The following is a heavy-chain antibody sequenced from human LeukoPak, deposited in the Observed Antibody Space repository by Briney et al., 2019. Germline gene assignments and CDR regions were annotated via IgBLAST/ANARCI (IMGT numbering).Heavy chain of an antibody. CDR1: GFTFSSYS. V-gene: IGHV3-23*01. D-gene: IGHD1-26*01. CDR2: IRDSGSST. J-gene: IGHJ4*02. CDR3: AKYGPQDSGSSHFDY. Sequence: GGSLRLSCAASGFTFSSYSMNWVRQAPGKGLEWVSAIRDSGSSTHYADSVKGRFTTSRDNSKNTLFLQMNSLRAEDTAIYYCAKYGPQDSGSSHFDYWGQGALVTVSS.